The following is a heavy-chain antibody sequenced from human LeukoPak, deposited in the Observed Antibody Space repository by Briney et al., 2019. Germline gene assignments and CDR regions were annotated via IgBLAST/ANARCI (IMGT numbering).Heavy chain of an antibody. V-gene: IGHV5-51*01. CDR3: ASAYSSNWYYFDY. Sequence: GESLKISCKGSGYSSTSYWIGWVRQMPGKGLEWMGIIYPGDSDTRYSPSFQGQVTISADKSMSTAYLQWSSLKASDTAMYYCASAYSSNWYYFDYWGQGTLVTVSS. CDR1: GYSSTSYW. CDR2: IYPGDSDT. J-gene: IGHJ4*02. D-gene: IGHD6-13*01.